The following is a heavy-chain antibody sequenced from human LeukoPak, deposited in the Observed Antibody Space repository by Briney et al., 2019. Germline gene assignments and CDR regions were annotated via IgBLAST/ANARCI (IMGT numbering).Heavy chain of an antibody. CDR1: GYTFTSYD. CDR3: ARYYYDSSGYFPDAFDI. D-gene: IGHD3-22*01. CDR2: MNPNSGNT. J-gene: IGHJ3*02. V-gene: IGHV1-8*01. Sequence: ASVTVSFKASGYTFTSYDINWVRQATGQGLEWMGWMNPNSGNTGYAQKFQGRVTMTRNTSISTAYMELSSLRSEDTAVYYCARYYYDSSGYFPDAFDIWGQGTMVTVSS.